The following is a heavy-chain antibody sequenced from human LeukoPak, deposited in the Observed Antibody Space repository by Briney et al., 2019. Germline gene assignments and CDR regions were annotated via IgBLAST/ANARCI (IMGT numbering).Heavy chain of an antibody. CDR2: INPDGNKK. V-gene: IGHV3-7*01. CDR3: ARGTTYYYDSSGFPDFDY. J-gene: IGHJ4*02. Sequence: GGSLRLSCAVSGLTFSSSWMDWVRQAPGKGLEWVASINPDGNKKYSADSVKGRFTISRDNAENSLYLQMNGLRAEDTAVYYCARGTTYYYDSSGFPDFDYWGQGTLVTVSS. D-gene: IGHD3-22*01. CDR1: GLTFSSSW.